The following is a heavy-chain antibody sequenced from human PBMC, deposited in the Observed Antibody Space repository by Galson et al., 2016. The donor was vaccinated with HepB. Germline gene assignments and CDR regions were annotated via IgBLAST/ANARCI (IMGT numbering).Heavy chain of an antibody. V-gene: IGHV4-59*08. CDR3: ARGEGYNLY. CDR2: AFYSGIT. D-gene: IGHD5-24*01. J-gene: IGHJ4*02. Sequence: ETLSLTCTVSGVSISSYYRSWFRQPPEEGLEWIGYAFYSGITNYNPSLKSRVTISIDTSKNQFSLKLSSVTAADTAVYYCARGEGYNLYWGQGTLVTVSS. CDR1: GVSISSYY.